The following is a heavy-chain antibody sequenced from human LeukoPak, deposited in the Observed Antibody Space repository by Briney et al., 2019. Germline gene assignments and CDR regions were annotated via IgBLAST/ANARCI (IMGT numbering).Heavy chain of an antibody. CDR1: GFTFSSYA. CDR3: ARAPSEIGGYYPEYFRH. CDR2: ISYDGSNK. Sequence: GGSLRLSCAASGFTFSSYAMHWVRQAPGKGLEWVAVISYDGSNKYYAGSVKGRFTISRDNAKNTVSLQMNSLRAEDTGVYYCARAPSEIGGYYPEYFRHWGQGTLVTVSS. V-gene: IGHV3-30*04. D-gene: IGHD3-22*01. J-gene: IGHJ1*01.